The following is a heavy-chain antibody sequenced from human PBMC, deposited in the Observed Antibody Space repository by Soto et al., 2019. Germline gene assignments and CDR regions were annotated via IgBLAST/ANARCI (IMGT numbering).Heavy chain of an antibody. CDR1: GFTVSSNY. J-gene: IGHJ4*02. V-gene: IGHV3-53*01. CDR2: IYSGGST. Sequence: LRLSCAASGFTVSSNYMSWVRQAPGKGLEWVSVIYSGGSTYYADSVKGRFTISRDNSKNTLYLQMNSLRAEDTAVYYCASHWFGELLDYFDYWGQGTLVTVSS. CDR3: ASHWFGELLDYFDY. D-gene: IGHD3-10*01.